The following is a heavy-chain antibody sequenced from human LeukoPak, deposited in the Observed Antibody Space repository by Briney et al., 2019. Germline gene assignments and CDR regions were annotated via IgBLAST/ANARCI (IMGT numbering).Heavy chain of an antibody. D-gene: IGHD3-22*01. V-gene: IGHV1-2*02. J-gene: IGHJ3*02. Sequence: ASVKVSCKASGYTFTTYSMNWVRQAPGQGLEWMGWINSKSGVTNYAQKFQGRVTMTRDTSINTAYMDLRRLRSDDTAVYYCARGGDYYDSSGYYDDAFDIWGQGTKVTVSS. CDR3: ARGGDYYDSSGYYDDAFDI. CDR2: INSKSGVT. CDR1: GYTFTTYS.